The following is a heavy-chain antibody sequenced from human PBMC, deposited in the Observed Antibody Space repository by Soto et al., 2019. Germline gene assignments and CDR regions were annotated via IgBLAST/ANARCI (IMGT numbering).Heavy chain of an antibody. CDR1: GGPISTSPNY. D-gene: IGHD2-15*01. J-gene: IGHJ4*02. CDR2: MTYGGGTA. V-gene: IGHV4-39*07. CDR3: ARKQAGYFSGIDY. Sequence: PSETLSLTCSVSGGPISTSPNYWGWVRQSPGTGLKWIGSMTYGGGTAYYNSSLKSRVTISVDTAKNQFSLSLTSVTVADTAVYFCARKQAGYFSGIDYWGQGTLVTVSS.